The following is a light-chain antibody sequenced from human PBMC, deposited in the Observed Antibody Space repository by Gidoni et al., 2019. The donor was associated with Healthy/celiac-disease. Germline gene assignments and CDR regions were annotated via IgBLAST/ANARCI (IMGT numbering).Light chain of an antibody. V-gene: IGKV3-11*01. CDR3: QQRSNWPIT. CDR1: QSVSSY. Sequence: ELVLTQSPATLSLSPGERATLSCRASQSVSSYLAWYHQKPGQAPRLLIYDASNRATGIPARFSGSGSGTDFTLTISSLEPEEFAVYYCQQRSNWPITFGQGTRLEIK. CDR2: DAS. J-gene: IGKJ5*01.